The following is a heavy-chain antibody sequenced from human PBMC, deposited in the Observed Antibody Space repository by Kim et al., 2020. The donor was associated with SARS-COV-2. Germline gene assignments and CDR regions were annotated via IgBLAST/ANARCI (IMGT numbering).Heavy chain of an antibody. CDR2: INHSGST. V-gene: IGHV4-34*01. D-gene: IGHD1-26*01. CDR1: GGSFSGYY. Sequence: SETLSLTCAVYGGSFSGYYWSWIRQPPGKGLEWIGEINHSGSTNYNPSLKSRVTISVDTSKNQFSLKLSSVTAADTAVYYCARGRRFSIVGATWSSSAPWGQGTLVTVSS. CDR3: ARGRRFSIVGATWSSSAP. J-gene: IGHJ5*02.